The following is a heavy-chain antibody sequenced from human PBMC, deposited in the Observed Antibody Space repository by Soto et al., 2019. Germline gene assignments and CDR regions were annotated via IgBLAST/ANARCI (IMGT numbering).Heavy chain of an antibody. Sequence: DVKLVESGGGLVQPGESLRLSCAASGFTFSSYWMHWFRQDPGMGLVWVATINPDGTTTQYADFVKGRFTVSRDNARTTLFLQMSGLSAVGTALCCCAKDPSGGQSAYWGWGTGVTASS. V-gene: IGHV3-74*02. CDR1: GFTFSSYW. CDR3: AKDPSGGQSAY. J-gene: IGHJ4*02. CDR2: INPDGTTT. D-gene: IGHD3-16*01.